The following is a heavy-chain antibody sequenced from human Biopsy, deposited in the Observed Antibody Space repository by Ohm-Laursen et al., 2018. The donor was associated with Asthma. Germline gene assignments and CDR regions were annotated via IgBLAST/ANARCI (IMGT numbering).Heavy chain of an antibody. CDR1: LFSVIIHH. Sequence: SLRLSFSASLFSVIIHHIFFVLQSPLNGLYFFSVIYSGCTSHTADSVRGRCTISRDDSKNTLYLQMHSLRAEDTSVYYCARGDSSNWSHYYFDYWGQGTLVTVSS. J-gene: IGHJ4*02. V-gene: IGHV3-53*01. CDR3: ARGDSSNWSHYYFDY. CDR2: IYSGCTS. D-gene: IGHD3-22*01.